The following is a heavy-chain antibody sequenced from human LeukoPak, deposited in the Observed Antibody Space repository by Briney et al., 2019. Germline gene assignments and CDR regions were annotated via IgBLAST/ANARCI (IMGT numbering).Heavy chain of an antibody. CDR1: GGSISSSSYY. J-gene: IGHJ4*02. CDR3: AKLQVRGFHYFDY. CDR2: IYYSGST. D-gene: IGHD3-10*01. V-gene: IGHV4-39*01. Sequence: SETLSLXCTVSGGSISSSSYYWVWIRQPPGKGLEWIGSIYYSGSTYYNPSLKSRVTISVDTSKNQFSLKLSSVTAADTAVYYCAKLQVRGFHYFDYWGQGTLVTVSS.